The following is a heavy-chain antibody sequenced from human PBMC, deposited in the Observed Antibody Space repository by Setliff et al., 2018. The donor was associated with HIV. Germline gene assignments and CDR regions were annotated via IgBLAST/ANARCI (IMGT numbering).Heavy chain of an antibody. CDR3: ATHRVGQRPWLSDF. V-gene: IGHV3-21*01. J-gene: IGHJ4*02. Sequence: PGGSLRLSCAVPGFNFRGYNMNWVRQAPGKGLEWVSSISTSSTYTYYADSVKGRFTISRDNAKNALYLQMNSLRAEDTAVYYCATHRVGQRPWLSDFWGQGTLVTVSS. D-gene: IGHD5-12*01. CDR1: GFNFRGYN. CDR2: ISTSSTYT.